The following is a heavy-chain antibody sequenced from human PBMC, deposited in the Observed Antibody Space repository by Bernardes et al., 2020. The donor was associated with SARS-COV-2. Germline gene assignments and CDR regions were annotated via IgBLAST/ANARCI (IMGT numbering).Heavy chain of an antibody. D-gene: IGHD5-18*01. CDR3: VRDAGYGGDRLHYFDL. J-gene: IGHJ4*02. CDR1: GFAFSNFY. Sequence: GGSLRLSCEASGFAFSNFYMYWIRQTPGKGLEWISYISSGGGVYTNYADSVKGRFTISSDNARKTLFLEVHSLRVEDTAVYYCVRDAGYGGDRLHYFDLWGRGALVTVSS. V-gene: IGHV3-11*06. CDR2: ISSGGGVYT.